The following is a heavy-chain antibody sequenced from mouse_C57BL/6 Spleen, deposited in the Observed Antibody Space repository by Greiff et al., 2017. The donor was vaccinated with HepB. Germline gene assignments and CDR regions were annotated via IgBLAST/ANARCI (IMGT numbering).Heavy chain of an antibody. CDR3: ARGEVPYWYFDV. CDR1: GYTFTDYN. Sequence: EVQLQQSGPELVKPGASVKIPCKASGYTFTDYNMDWVKQSHGKSLEWIGDINPNNGGTIYNQKFKGKAKLTGDKSSSTAYMELRSLTSEDTAVYYCARGEVPYWYFDVWGTGTTVTVSS. CDR2: INPNNGGT. J-gene: IGHJ1*03. V-gene: IGHV1-18*01. D-gene: IGHD2-14*01.